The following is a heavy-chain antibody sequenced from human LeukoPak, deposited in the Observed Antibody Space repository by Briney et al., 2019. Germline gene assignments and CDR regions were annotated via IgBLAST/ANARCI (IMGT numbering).Heavy chain of an antibody. CDR1: GGPFNDQY. CDR2: INNYGTD. J-gene: IGHJ6*04. CDR3: ARVLPDHAPFDV. V-gene: IGHV4-34*01. Sequence: SETLSLTCGVYGGPFNDQYWSGIRQPPGKGLEWIGEINNYGTDRYNPSLKSRVTISVDSSKNQFSLKLSSVTAADTAVYYCARVLPDHAPFDVWGKGTSVTISS. D-gene: IGHD2-2*01.